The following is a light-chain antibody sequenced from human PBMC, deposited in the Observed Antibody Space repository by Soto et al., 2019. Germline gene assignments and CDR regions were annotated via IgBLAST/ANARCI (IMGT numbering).Light chain of an antibody. V-gene: IGLV1-47*02. J-gene: IGLJ1*01. Sequence: QSVLTQPPSAYSTPGQTVTISCSGSTSNIGTFYVYWYQHLPGTAPKLLIYIGDQRASGVSDRFSGSKSGTSASLAINGLRSDDEADYYCAAWDDNLNAYVFGSGTKVTVL. CDR3: AAWDDNLNAYV. CDR2: IGD. CDR1: TSNIGTFY.